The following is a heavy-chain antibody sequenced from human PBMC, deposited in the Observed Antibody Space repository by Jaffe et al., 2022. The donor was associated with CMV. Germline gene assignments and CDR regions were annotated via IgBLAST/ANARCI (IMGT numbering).Heavy chain of an antibody. CDR1: GFTFSSYG. CDR2: ISYDGSNK. V-gene: IGHV3-30*18. J-gene: IGHJ5*02. CDR3: AKGLGTGDYPNGWFDP. Sequence: QVQLVESGGGVVQPGRSLRLSCAASGFTFSSYGMHWVRQAPGKGLEWVAVISYDGSNKYYADSVKGRFTISRDNSKNTLYLQMNSLRAEDTAVYYCAKGLGTGDYPNGWFDPWGQGTLVTVSS. D-gene: IGHD4-17*01.